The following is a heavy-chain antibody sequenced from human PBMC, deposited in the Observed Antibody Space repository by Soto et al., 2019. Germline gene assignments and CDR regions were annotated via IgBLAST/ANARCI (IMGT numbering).Heavy chain of an antibody. Sequence: SATLSITCAVSGGSFTSNNWWTWVRQPPGQGLEWIGEIYRTGSTNYNPSLKSRVTISLDKSENQFSLKVPSLTAADTAVYYCASRDPGTSVDYWGQGTLFTVSS. D-gene: IGHD1-7*01. V-gene: IGHV4-4*02. J-gene: IGHJ4*02. CDR2: IYRTGST. CDR3: ASRDPGTSVDY. CDR1: GGSFTSNNW.